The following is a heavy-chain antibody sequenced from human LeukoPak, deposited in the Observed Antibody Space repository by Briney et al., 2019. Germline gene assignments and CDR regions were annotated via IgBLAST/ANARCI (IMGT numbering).Heavy chain of an antibody. CDR2: IYSGGST. V-gene: IGHV3-66*02. CDR3: ARESGRSYSPDFDY. CDR1: GFTVSSNY. J-gene: IGHJ4*02. D-gene: IGHD1-26*01. Sequence: GGSLRLSCAASGFTVSSNYMSWVRQAPGKGLECVSVIYSGGSTYYADSVKGRFTISRDNSKNTLYLQMNSLRAEDTAVYYCARESGRSYSPDFDYWGQGTLVTVSS.